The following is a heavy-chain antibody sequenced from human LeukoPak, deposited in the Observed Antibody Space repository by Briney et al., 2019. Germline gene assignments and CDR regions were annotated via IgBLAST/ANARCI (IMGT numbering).Heavy chain of an antibody. CDR1: GGSISSGSYY. Sequence: SQTLSLTCTVSGGSISSGSYYWGWIRQPPGKGLEWIGSIYHSGSTYYNPSLKSRVTISVDTSKNQFSLKLSSVTAADTAVYYCARGALVPFDYWGQGTLVTVSS. V-gene: IGHV4-39*07. CDR3: ARGALVPFDY. CDR2: IYHSGST. D-gene: IGHD6-6*01. J-gene: IGHJ4*02.